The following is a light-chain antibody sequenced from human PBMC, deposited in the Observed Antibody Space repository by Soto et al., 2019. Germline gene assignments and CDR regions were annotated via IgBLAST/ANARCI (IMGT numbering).Light chain of an antibody. Sequence: DIQMTQSPSSLSSSVGDRFTITCGASQSVRIHLNWFQQKPGKAPDLLIYGASTLQFGVPSRFSGSGSGTDFILTISNLQPEDFAIYYCQQSFRTPRTFGQGTKVDIK. V-gene: IGKV1-39*01. CDR1: QSVRIH. CDR2: GAS. CDR3: QQSFRTPRT. J-gene: IGKJ1*01.